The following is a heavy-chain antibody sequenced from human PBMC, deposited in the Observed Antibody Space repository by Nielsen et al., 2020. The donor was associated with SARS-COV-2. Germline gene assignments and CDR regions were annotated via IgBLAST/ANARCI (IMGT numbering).Heavy chain of an antibody. CDR1: GFTFSSYW. D-gene: IGHD1-26*01. Sequence: ESLKISCAASGFTFSSYWMSWVRQAPGKGLEWVANIKQDGSEKYYVDSVKGRFTISRDNAKNSLYLQMNSLRAEDTAVYYCARIGKSYYFDYWGQGTLVTVSS. CDR3: ARIGKSYYFDY. CDR2: IKQDGSEK. J-gene: IGHJ4*02. V-gene: IGHV3-7*01.